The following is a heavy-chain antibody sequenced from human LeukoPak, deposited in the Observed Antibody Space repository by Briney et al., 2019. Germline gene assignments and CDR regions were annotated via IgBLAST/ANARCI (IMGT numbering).Heavy chain of an antibody. CDR1: GGSISSYY. D-gene: IGHD3-22*01. V-gene: IGHV4-4*07. Sequence: SETLSLTCTVSGGSISSYYWSWIRQPAGKGLEWIGRIHTSGSTNYNPSLKSRVTMSVDTSKNQFSLKLTAVAAADTAVYYCARDRYCYDSSGYYRFDYWGQGTLVTVSS. CDR3: ARDRYCYDSSGYYRFDY. CDR2: IHTSGST. J-gene: IGHJ4*02.